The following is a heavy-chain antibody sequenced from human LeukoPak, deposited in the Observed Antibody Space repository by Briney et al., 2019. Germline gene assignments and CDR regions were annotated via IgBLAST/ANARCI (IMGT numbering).Heavy chain of an antibody. CDR3: AKPATISPRDY. D-gene: IGHD2-21*01. CDR2: ISGDGDHT. V-gene: IGHV3-23*01. Sequence: GGSLRLSCAASGFTFSDYIMCWVRQAPGKGLEWVSGISGDGDHTYYADSVKGRFTISRDNSKNTLSLQMSGLRAEDTAIYYCAKPATISPRDYWGQGTLVSVSS. CDR1: GFTFSDYI. J-gene: IGHJ4*02.